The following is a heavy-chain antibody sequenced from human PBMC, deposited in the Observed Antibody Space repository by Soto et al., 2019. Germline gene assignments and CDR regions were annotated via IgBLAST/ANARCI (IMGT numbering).Heavy chain of an antibody. CDR1: GFTFSSYS. CDR3: ARDLFSVGANFYYYYYGMDV. J-gene: IGHJ6*02. D-gene: IGHD1-26*01. V-gene: IGHV3-21*01. Sequence: EVQLVESGGGLVKPGGSLRLSCAASGFTFSSYSMNWVRQAPGKGLEWVSSISSSSSYIYYADSVKGRFTISRDNAKNSLYLQMNSLRAEDTAVYYCARDLFSVGANFYYYYYGMDVWGQGTTVTVSS. CDR2: ISSSSSYI.